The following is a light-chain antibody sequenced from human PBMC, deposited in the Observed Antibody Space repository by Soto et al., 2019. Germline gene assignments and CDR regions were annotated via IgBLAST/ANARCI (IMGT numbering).Light chain of an antibody. CDR3: QKRNIWPPVT. J-gene: IGKJ5*01. CDR1: PSVANF. V-gene: IGKV3-11*01. CDR2: GAF. Sequence: EIVLTQSPATLSLSPGERATLSCRASPSVANFVAWYQQKPGQAPRLLIYGAFNRATGIPARFSGSGSGTDFTITISSLETEDSAVYYFQKRNIWPPVTCGHGTRLEIK.